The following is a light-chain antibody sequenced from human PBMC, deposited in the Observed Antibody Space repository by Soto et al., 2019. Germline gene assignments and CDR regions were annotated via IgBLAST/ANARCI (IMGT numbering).Light chain of an antibody. CDR1: QSVSSIY. Sequence: EIVLTQSPGTLSLSPGERATLSCRPSQSVSSIYLAWYQQKPGQAPRLLIYGASSRATGVPTRFSGSRSGAEFTLTINSLQSEDFAVYYCQPYNNWPLTFGGGTKVDIK. V-gene: IGKV3-15*01. J-gene: IGKJ4*01. CDR2: GAS. CDR3: QPYNNWPLT.